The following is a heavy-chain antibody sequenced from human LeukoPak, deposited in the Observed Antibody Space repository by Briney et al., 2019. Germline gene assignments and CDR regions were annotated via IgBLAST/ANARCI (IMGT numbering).Heavy chain of an antibody. Sequence: LETLSLTCTVSDDSITSSYWSWIRQAPGTGLEWIGYSSNSGVSNYKPSLRGRVTMSVDTSKNQFSLMLSSVTAADTAVYHCARHGSWYNYFDPWGQGTLVIVSS. CDR3: ARHGSWYNYFDP. CDR2: SSNSGVS. V-gene: IGHV4-59*01. CDR1: DDSITSSY. D-gene: IGHD3-10*01. J-gene: IGHJ5*02.